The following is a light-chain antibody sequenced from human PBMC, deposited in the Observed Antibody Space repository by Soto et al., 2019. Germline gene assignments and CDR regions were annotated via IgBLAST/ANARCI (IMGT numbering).Light chain of an antibody. CDR1: QDISSA. CDR2: DAS. V-gene: IGKV1D-13*01. CDR3: QQFNNYSLT. J-gene: IGKJ4*01. Sequence: ALQLTQSPSSLSASVRDRLTITCRASQDISSALAWYQQKPGKAPKLLIYDASSLESGVPSRFSGSGSGTDFTLTISSLQPEDFATYYWQQFNNYSLTFGGGTKVEIK.